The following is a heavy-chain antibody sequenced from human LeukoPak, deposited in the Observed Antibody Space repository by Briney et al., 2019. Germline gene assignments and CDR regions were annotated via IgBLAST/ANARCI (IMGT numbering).Heavy chain of an antibody. Sequence: GGSLRLSCAASGFTLSSYSMNWVRQTPGKGLEWVSAISGSGSDIYYADSVKGRFTISRDNPKRSLYLQMNSLRAEDTAVYYCARRTFPNDAFDIWGQGTMVTVSS. D-gene: IGHD1-7*01. CDR3: ARRTFPNDAFDI. J-gene: IGHJ3*02. CDR1: GFTLSSYS. CDR2: ISGSGSDI. V-gene: IGHV3-21*01.